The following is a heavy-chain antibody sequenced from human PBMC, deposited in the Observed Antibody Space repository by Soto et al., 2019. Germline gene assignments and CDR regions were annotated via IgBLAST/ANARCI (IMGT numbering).Heavy chain of an antibody. Sequence: EVQLVESGGGLVQPGGSLRLSCTASGFTFSTYWMYWVRQAPGKGLVWVSRTNSDGSDTSYADSMKGRFTISRDNAKNTLYLQMNSLSAEDTAVYYCARDRGWSLFDYWGQGTLVTVSS. V-gene: IGHV3-74*01. CDR3: ARDRGWSLFDY. D-gene: IGHD6-19*01. CDR2: TNSDGSDT. CDR1: GFTFSTYW. J-gene: IGHJ4*02.